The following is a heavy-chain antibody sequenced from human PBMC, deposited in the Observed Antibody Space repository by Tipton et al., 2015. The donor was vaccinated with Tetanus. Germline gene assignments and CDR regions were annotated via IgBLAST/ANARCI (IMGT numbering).Heavy chain of an antibody. CDR1: GGPIRGYY. Sequence: LRLSCVVSGGPIRGYYWSWIRQPPGKELEWIGWIYYSGSTKYNPSLKSRVTMSVDTSKNQFSLKLRSVSAADTAVYYCARGGSSVGPWGQGTQVTVSS. J-gene: IGHJ5*02. CDR2: IYYSGST. CDR3: ARGGSSVGP. V-gene: IGHV4-59*01. D-gene: IGHD3-10*01.